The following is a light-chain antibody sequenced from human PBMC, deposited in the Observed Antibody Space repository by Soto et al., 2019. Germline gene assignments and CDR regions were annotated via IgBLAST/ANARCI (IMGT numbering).Light chain of an antibody. CDR2: GAS. J-gene: IGKJ1*01. CDR3: QHYGSSWT. V-gene: IGKV3-20*01. Sequence: EIVLTQSPGTLSLSPGERATLSCRASQSVSSSFLAWYQQKPGQAPRLLIYGASNRATGIPDRFSGSGFGTDFTLTISSLEPEDFAVYYCQHYGSSWTFGQGTKVEIK. CDR1: QSVSSSF.